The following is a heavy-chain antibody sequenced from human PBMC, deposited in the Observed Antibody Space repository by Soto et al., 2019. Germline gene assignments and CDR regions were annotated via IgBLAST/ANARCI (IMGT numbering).Heavy chain of an antibody. Sequence: ASVKVSCKASGYTFTSYGISWVRQAPGQGLERMGWISAYNGNTNYAQKLQGRVTMTTDTSTSTAYMELRSLRSDDTAVYYCARERCSGGSCCFDYWGQGTLVTVSS. CDR2: ISAYNGNT. CDR1: GYTFTSYG. J-gene: IGHJ4*02. D-gene: IGHD2-15*01. CDR3: ARERCSGGSCCFDY. V-gene: IGHV1-18*01.